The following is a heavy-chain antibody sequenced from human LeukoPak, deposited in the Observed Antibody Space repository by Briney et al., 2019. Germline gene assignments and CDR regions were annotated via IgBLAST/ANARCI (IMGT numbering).Heavy chain of an antibody. CDR1: GFTFSNYW. J-gene: IGHJ4*02. CDR3: TRDEAVGAPFDY. Sequence: PGGSLRLSCVASGFTFSNYWMHWVRHAPGKGLVWVSRITSDGSSTSYADSVKGRFTISRDNAKNTLYLHMNSLRAEDTAVYYCTRDEAVGAPFDYWGQGTLVTVSS. V-gene: IGHV3-74*01. CDR2: ITSDGSST. D-gene: IGHD1-26*01.